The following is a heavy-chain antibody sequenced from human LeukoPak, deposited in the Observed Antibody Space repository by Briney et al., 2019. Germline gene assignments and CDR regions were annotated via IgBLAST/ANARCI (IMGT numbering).Heavy chain of an antibody. CDR1: GFTFSSYG. D-gene: IGHD5-12*01. Sequence: PGGSLRLSCAASGFTFSSYGMSWVRQAPGKGLEWVSSISSSSSYIYYADSVKGRFTISRDKAKNSLYLQMNSPRAEDTAVYYCARDHLEATGGGGYDPLYYYYYMDVWGKGTTVTISS. V-gene: IGHV3-21*01. CDR2: ISSSSSYI. CDR3: ARDHLEATGGGGYDPLYYYYYMDV. J-gene: IGHJ6*03.